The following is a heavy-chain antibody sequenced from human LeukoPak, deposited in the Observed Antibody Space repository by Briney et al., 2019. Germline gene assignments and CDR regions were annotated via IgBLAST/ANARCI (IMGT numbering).Heavy chain of an antibody. Sequence: SETLSLTCSVSGGSINNYYWTWIRQPPGKGLEWIGSIYHSGSTYYNPSLKSRVTISVDTSKNQFSLKLSSVTAADTAVYYCARVRLYYYYGSGSPYGMDVWGQGTTVTVSS. V-gene: IGHV4-38-2*02. CDR3: ARVRLYYYYGSGSPYGMDV. CDR1: GGSINNYY. CDR2: IYHSGST. J-gene: IGHJ6*02. D-gene: IGHD3-10*01.